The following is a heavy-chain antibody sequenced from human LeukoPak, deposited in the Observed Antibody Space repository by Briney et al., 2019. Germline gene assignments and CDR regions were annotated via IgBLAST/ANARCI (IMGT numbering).Heavy chain of an antibody. Sequence: SSETLSLTCTVSGGSVSSYYWSWIRQPPGKRLEWIGYIYYSGSTNYNPSLKSRVTISVDTSKNQFSLKLSSVTAADTAVYHCARHEGYDILTGYRRYYYYGMDVWGQGTAVTVSS. CDR3: ARHEGYDILTGYRRYYYYGMDV. J-gene: IGHJ6*02. CDR1: GGSVSSYY. CDR2: IYYSGST. D-gene: IGHD3-9*01. V-gene: IGHV4-59*08.